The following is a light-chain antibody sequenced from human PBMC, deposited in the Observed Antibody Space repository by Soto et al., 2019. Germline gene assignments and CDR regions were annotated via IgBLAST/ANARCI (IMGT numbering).Light chain of an antibody. CDR1: QTVDTW. V-gene: IGKV1-5*03. CDR2: RAS. CDR3: QKYKNYPRR. Sequence: DIQMTQFPSTLPASVGDTVTITCRASQTVDTWLAWYQQKPGKAPSLLIYRASSLESGVPSRFSGSGSGTKFSLTIKSLQPDVFASYYCQKYKNYPRRFGKGTKV. J-gene: IGKJ1*01.